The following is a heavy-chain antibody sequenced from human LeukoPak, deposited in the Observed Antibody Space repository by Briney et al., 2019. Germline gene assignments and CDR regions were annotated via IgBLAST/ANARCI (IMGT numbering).Heavy chain of an antibody. CDR2: ISYDGSNK. V-gene: IGHV3-30*04. D-gene: IGHD4-17*01. CDR1: GFTFRNFV. CDR3: ARDATGDGDLES. Sequence: GGSLRLSCAASGFTFRNFVMHWVRQAPGKGLEWVSVISYDGSNKYYADSVKGRFTISRDNSKNTLYLQMSSLRSEDTALYYCARDATGDGDLESWGQGTLVTVSP. J-gene: IGHJ5*02.